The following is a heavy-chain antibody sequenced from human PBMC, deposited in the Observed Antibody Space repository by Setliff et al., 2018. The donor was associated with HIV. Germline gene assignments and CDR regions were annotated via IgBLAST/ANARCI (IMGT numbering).Heavy chain of an antibody. V-gene: IGHV1-2*02. CDR2: VNPASGGS. J-gene: IGHJ4*02. D-gene: IGHD1-26*01. CDR1: GYFFTAYY. Sequence: ASVKVSCKASGYFFTAYYMHWMRQAPGQGLEWLGWVNPASGGSNYAQNFRGKVTMTRDTSISTAYMQVTRLTSDDTAVYYCANSRHFSGDYSFDYWGQGTLVTVSS. CDR3: ANSRHFSGDYSFDY.